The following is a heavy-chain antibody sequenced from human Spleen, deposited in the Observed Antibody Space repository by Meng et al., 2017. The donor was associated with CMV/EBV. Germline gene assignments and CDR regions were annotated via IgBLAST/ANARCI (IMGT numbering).Heavy chain of an antibody. D-gene: IGHD3-10*01. CDR3: TRGRDYSASGSYANF. Sequence: QVQLVQSGAEVKKPGASVKVSCRASGYTFSDYYIHWVRQAPGQGLEWMGWIRPNIGDTYFAQKFQDRVTMTRDTSISTAYMELNRLRSDDTAVYYCTRGRDYSASGSYANFWGQGTLVTVSS. J-gene: IGHJ4*02. CDR1: GYTFSDYY. CDR2: IRPNIGDT. V-gene: IGHV1-2*02.